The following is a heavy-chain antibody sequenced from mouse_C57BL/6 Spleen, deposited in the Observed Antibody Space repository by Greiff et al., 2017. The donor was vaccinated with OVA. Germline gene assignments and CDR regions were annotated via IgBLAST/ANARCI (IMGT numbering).Heavy chain of an antibody. CDR2: IYPGSGST. CDR3: ARRGIYYGNHYYAMDY. Sequence: QVQLQQPGAELVKPGASVTMSCKASGYTFTCYWITWVKQRPGQGLEWIGDIYPGSGSTNYNQKFKSKATLTVDTSSSTAYMQLSSLPSEGSAVYYCARRGIYYGNHYYAMDYWGQGTSVTVSS. V-gene: IGHV1-55*01. CDR1: GYTFTCYW. D-gene: IGHD2-1*01. J-gene: IGHJ4*01.